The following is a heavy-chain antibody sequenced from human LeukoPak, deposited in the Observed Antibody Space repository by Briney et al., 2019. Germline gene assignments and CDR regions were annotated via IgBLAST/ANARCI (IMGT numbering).Heavy chain of an antibody. Sequence: SETLSLTCAVYGGSFSGYFWSWIRQPPGKGLEWIGEINHSGSTNYKPSLKSRVTISVDTSKNQFSLKLSSVTAADTAVYYCARGGYYGSGNDFRFDPWGQGTLVTVSS. D-gene: IGHD3-10*01. CDR3: ARGGYYGSGNDFRFDP. J-gene: IGHJ5*02. V-gene: IGHV4-34*01. CDR2: INHSGST. CDR1: GGSFSGYF.